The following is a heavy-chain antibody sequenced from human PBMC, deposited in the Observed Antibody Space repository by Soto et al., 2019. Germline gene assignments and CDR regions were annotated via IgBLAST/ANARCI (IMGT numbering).Heavy chain of an antibody. J-gene: IGHJ6*02. Sequence: SVKVSCKASGYTFTGYYMHWVRQAPGQGLEWMGWIIPIFGTANYAQKFQGRVTITADESTSTAYMELSSLRSEDTAVYYCASCLTSSGIYVMDVCGQGTTVTVYS. CDR3: ASCLTSSGIYVMDV. CDR1: GYTFTGYY. D-gene: IGHD3-16*01. V-gene: IGHV1-69*13. CDR2: IIPIFGTA.